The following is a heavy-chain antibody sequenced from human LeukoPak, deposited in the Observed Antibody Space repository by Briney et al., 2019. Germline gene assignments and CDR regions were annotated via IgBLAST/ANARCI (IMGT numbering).Heavy chain of an antibody. J-gene: IGHJ4*02. Sequence: ASVKVSCKASGYTFTSYGISWVRQAPGQGLEWMGWISAYNGNTNYAQKLQGRVTMTTDTSTSTAYMELRSLRSDGTAVYYCARDPGGLPRGPEIDYWGQGTLVTVSS. V-gene: IGHV1-18*01. CDR1: GYTFTSYG. CDR2: ISAYNGNT. D-gene: IGHD3-10*01. CDR3: ARDPGGLPRGPEIDY.